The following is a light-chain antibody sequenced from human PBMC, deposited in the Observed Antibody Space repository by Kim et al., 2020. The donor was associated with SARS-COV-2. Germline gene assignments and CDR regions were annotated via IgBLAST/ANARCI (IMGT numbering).Light chain of an antibody. Sequence: EIVLTQSPATLPLSPGERATLSCRASQSVSSYLAWYQQRPGQAPRLLIYDASNRATGIPARFSGSGSGIDFTLTISSLEPEDFAVYYCQQRSNWPPTFGGGTKLQ. CDR2: DAS. CDR1: QSVSSY. J-gene: IGKJ4*01. CDR3: QQRSNWPPT. V-gene: IGKV3-11*01.